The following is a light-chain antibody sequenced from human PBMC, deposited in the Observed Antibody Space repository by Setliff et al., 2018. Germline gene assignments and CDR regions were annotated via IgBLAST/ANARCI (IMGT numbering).Light chain of an antibody. CDR1: GSDVGAYKF. CDR2: GVS. V-gene: IGLV2-14*03. J-gene: IGLJ2*01. CDR3: SSYTSRSTFVI. Sequence: QSALTQPASVSGSPGQSIAVSCTGSGSDVGAYKFVSWYQQYPGQAPKLLIYGVSNRPSGVSNRFSGSKSGNTASLTISGLQAEDEADYYCSSYTSRSTFVIFGGGTKGTVL.